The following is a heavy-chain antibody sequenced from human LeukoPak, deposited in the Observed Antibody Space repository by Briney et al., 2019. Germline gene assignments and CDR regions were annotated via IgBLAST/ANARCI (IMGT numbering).Heavy chain of an antibody. CDR2: INPNSGVT. Sequence: ASVKVSCKASGYTFSGFYIHWVRQAPGQGLEWMGWINPNSGVTNYAQKLQGRVTITRDTSIDTAYMQLSRLRSDDTAVYYCARDARWLQSRIDAFDIWGQGTMVTVSS. CDR3: ARDARWLQSRIDAFDI. CDR1: GYTFSGFY. V-gene: IGHV1-2*02. J-gene: IGHJ3*02. D-gene: IGHD5-24*01.